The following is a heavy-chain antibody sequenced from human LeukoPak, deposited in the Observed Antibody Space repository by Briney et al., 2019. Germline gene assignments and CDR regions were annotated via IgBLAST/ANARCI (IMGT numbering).Heavy chain of an antibody. D-gene: IGHD3-22*01. V-gene: IGHV3-48*04. J-gene: IGHJ4*02. CDR1: GFTFSTHW. Sequence: GGSLRLSCAASGFTFSTHWMSWVRQAPGKGLEWVSYISSFGSTIYYADSVKGRFTISRDNAKNSLYLQMNSLRAEDTAVYYCAGSAYYRDFDYWGQGTLVTVSS. CDR3: AGSAYYRDFDY. CDR2: ISSFGSTI.